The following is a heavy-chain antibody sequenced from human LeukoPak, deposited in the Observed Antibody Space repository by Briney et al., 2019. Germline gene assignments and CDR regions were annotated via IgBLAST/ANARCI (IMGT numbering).Heavy chain of an antibody. Sequence: GGSLRLSCAASGFTFSSYWMSWVRQAPGKGLEWVANIKQDGSQKYYVDSVKGRFTISRDNSKNTLYLQMNSLRAEDTAVYYCARVPSSSWLGFDYWGQGTLVTVSS. J-gene: IGHJ4*02. V-gene: IGHV3-7*03. CDR1: GFTFSSYW. CDR3: ARVPSSSWLGFDY. D-gene: IGHD6-13*01. CDR2: IKQDGSQK.